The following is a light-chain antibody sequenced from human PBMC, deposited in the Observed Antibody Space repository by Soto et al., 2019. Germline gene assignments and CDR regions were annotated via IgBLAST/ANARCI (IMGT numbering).Light chain of an antibody. V-gene: IGKV1-5*03. CDR3: QQYNSYPYT. Sequence: DIQMTQSPSTLSASVGDRVTITCRASQSISSWLAWYQQKPGKVPKLLIYKASSLESGVPSRFSGSGYGTEFTPTISSLQPDDFATYYCQQYNSYPYTYGQGTKLEIK. J-gene: IGKJ2*01. CDR1: QSISSW. CDR2: KAS.